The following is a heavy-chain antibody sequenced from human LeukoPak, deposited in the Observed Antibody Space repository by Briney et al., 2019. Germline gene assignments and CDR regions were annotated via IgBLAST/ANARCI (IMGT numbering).Heavy chain of an antibody. V-gene: IGHV1-18*01. CDR1: GYTFTSYG. D-gene: IGHD5-18*01. CDR2: ISAYNGNT. CDR3: ARDRGYANWFDP. Sequence: ASVKVSCKASGYTFTSYGISWVRQAPGQGLEWMGWISAYNGNTNYAQKFQGRVTITADKSTSTAYMELSSLRSEDTAVYYCARDRGYANWFDPWGQGTLVTVSS. J-gene: IGHJ5*02.